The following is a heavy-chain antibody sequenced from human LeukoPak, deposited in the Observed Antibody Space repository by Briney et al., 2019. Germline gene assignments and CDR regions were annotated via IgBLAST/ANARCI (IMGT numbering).Heavy chain of an antibody. J-gene: IGHJ3*02. D-gene: IGHD5-24*01. Sequence: GESLKISCKGSGYSFTSYWIGWVRQMPGKGLEWMGIIYPGDSDTRYSPSFQGQVTISADKSISTAYLQWSSLKASDTAMYYCARSHEMATIWRAFDIWGQGTMVTFSS. CDR3: ARSHEMATIWRAFDI. V-gene: IGHV5-51*01. CDR1: GYSFTSYW. CDR2: IYPGDSDT.